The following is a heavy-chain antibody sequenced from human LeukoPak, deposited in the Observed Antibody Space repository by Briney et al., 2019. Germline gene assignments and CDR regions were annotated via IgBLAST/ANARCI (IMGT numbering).Heavy chain of an antibody. J-gene: IGHJ2*01. CDR2: INSDGSST. CDR3: ARDRAGGNSRYFDL. CDR1: GFTFSSYW. D-gene: IGHD4-23*01. Sequence: PGGSLRLPCAASGFTFSSYWMHWVRQAPGKGLVWVSRINSDGSSTTYADSVKGRFTISRDNAKNTLYLQMNSLRAEDTAVYYCARDRAGGNSRYFDLWGRGTLVTVSS. V-gene: IGHV3-74*01.